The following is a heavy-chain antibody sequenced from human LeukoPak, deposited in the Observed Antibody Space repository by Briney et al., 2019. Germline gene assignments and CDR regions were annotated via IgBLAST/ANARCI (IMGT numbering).Heavy chain of an antibody. CDR1: GGSISGYY. CDR3: ARDRDILSGGNLDT. V-gene: IGHV4-59*01. D-gene: IGHD5/OR15-5a*01. CDR2: IYYTGST. J-gene: IGHJ3*02. Sequence: PSETLSLTCAVSGGSISGYYWSWIRQPPGKTLEWIGCIYYTGSTTYNPSLKSRVTISLHTSKSQFSLRLSSVTAADTAIYYCARDRDILSGGNLDTWGQGTMVTVSS.